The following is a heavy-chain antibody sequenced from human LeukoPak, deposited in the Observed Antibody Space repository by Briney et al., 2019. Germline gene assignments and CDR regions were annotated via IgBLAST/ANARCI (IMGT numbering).Heavy chain of an antibody. Sequence: PGGSLRLSCAASGFTFSSYAMSWVRPPPGKGLEWVSAISGSGGSTYYADSVKGRFTISRDNSKNTLYLQMNSLRAEDTAVYYCATDTLSYDILTGYYSDYWGQGTLVNVSS. CDR2: ISGSGGST. CDR3: ATDTLSYDILTGYYSDY. V-gene: IGHV3-23*01. D-gene: IGHD3-9*01. CDR1: GFTFSSYA. J-gene: IGHJ4*02.